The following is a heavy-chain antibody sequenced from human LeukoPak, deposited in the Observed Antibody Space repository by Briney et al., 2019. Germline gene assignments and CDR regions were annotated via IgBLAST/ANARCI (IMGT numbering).Heavy chain of an antibody. Sequence: GASVKVSCKASGGTFSSYAISWVRQAPGQGLEWMGGIIPILGTANYAQKFQGRVTITADKSTSTAYMELSSLRSEDTAVYYCARNWNSYAFDIWGQGTMVTVSS. CDR1: GGTFSSYA. CDR3: ARNWNSYAFDI. D-gene: IGHD1-7*01. V-gene: IGHV1-69*10. J-gene: IGHJ3*02. CDR2: IIPILGTA.